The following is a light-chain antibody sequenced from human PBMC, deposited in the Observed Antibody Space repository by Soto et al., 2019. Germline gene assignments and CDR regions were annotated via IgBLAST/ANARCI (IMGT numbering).Light chain of an antibody. Sequence: EIVMTQSPATLSVSPGERATLSCRASQSVSSNLAWYQQKPGQAPRPLIYGASTRATGIPARFSGSGSGTEFTLTISSLQSEDFAVYYCQQYNKWPPGTFGQGTKVEIK. CDR2: GAS. CDR1: QSVSSN. V-gene: IGKV3-15*01. J-gene: IGKJ1*01. CDR3: QQYNKWPPGT.